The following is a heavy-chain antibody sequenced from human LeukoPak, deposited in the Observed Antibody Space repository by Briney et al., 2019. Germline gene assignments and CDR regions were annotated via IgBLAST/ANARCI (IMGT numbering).Heavy chain of an antibody. D-gene: IGHD6-13*01. Sequence: PGGSLRLSCAASGFTFSSYSMNWVRQAPGKGLEWVSSISSSSSYIYYADSVKGRFTISRDNAKNSLYLQMNSLRAEDTAVYYCAREGVAAAGHSAFDIWGQGTMVTVSS. V-gene: IGHV3-21*01. CDR1: GFTFSSYS. CDR3: AREGVAAAGHSAFDI. CDR2: ISSSSSYI. J-gene: IGHJ3*02.